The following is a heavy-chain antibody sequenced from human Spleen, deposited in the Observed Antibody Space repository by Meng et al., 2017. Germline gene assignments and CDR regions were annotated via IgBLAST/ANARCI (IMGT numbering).Heavy chain of an antibody. CDR3: ARGDKEQWSYFDS. V-gene: IGHV1-69*05. Sequence: SVKVSCKASGYTFTTYTISWVRQAPGQGLEWMGGIIPSFGITNYAQKFQGRVTITTDESTSTAYMELSSLRSDDKAMYYCARGDKEQWSYFDSWGQGTLVTVSS. J-gene: IGHJ4*02. CDR1: GYTFTTYT. D-gene: IGHD1/OR15-1a*01. CDR2: IIPSFGIT.